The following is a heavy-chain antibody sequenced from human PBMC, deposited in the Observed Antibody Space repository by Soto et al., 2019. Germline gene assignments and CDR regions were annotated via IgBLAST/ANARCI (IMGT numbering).Heavy chain of an antibody. CDR1: GYTFTSYG. V-gene: IGHV1-18*01. Sequence: VQLVQSGAEVKKPGASVKVSCKASGYTFTSYGISWVRQAPGQGLEWMGWISAYNGNTNYAQKLQGRVTMTTDTSTSTAYMELRSLRSDDTAVYYCARDRSGYCSSTSCYYYGMDVWGQGTTVTVSS. CDR2: ISAYNGNT. CDR3: ARDRSGYCSSTSCYYYGMDV. D-gene: IGHD2-2*01. J-gene: IGHJ6*02.